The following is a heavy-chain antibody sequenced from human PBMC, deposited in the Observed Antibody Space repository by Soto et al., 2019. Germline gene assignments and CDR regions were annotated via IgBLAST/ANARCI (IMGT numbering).Heavy chain of an antibody. CDR1: GYTFTYRY. J-gene: IGHJ3*02. D-gene: IGHD3-16*01. CDR2: ITPYNGNT. Sequence: QMQLVQSGAEVKKTGSSVKVSCKASGYTFTYRYLHWVRQAPGQALEWMGWITPYNGNTNYAQKCQDRVTITRDRSMSTAYMELSSLRAEDTAMYYCATSEEYVSAFDIWGQGTMVTVSS. V-gene: IGHV1-45*02. CDR3: ATSEEYVSAFDI.